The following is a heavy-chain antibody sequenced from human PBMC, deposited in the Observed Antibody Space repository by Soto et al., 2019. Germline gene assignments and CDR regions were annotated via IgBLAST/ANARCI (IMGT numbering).Heavy chain of an antibody. CDR1: GFTFSDFA. CDR2: LTPGGETT. J-gene: IGHJ4*02. D-gene: IGHD1-26*01. V-gene: IGHV3-23*01. Sequence: WGSRGLSCVASGFTFSDFAITWVRQSPGEGLEWVSALTPGGETTHYMDSVRGRFIISRDNAKNTLYLEINSLTAADTAVYYCAKDSPLSGRYQDLDYWGQGTLVTVSS. CDR3: AKDSPLSGRYQDLDY.